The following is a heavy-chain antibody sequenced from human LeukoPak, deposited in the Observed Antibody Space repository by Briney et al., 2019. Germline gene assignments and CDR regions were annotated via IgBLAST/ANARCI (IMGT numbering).Heavy chain of an antibody. D-gene: IGHD3-22*01. CDR3: ARDYYDSSGYYYEDY. Sequence: ASVKVSCKASGYTFTSYGISWVRQAPGQGLEWMGWISAYNGNTNYAQKLQGRVTMTTDTSTSTAYMELRSLRSDDTAVYYCARDYYDSSGYYYEDYWGQGTLVTVSS. CDR1: GYTFTSYG. CDR2: ISAYNGNT. V-gene: IGHV1-18*01. J-gene: IGHJ4*02.